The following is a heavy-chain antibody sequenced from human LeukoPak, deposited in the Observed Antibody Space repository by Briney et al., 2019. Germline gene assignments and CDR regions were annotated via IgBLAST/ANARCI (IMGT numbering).Heavy chain of an antibody. J-gene: IGHJ4*02. CDR3: AGIAVAGHPPPTNY. Sequence: SETLSLTCTVSGGSISSSSYYWGWIRQPPGKGLEWIGSIYYSGSTYYNPSLKSRVTISVDTSKNQFSLKLSSVTAADTAVYYCAGIAVAGHPPPTNYWGQGTLVTVSS. V-gene: IGHV4-39*01. CDR2: IYYSGST. CDR1: GGSISSSSYY. D-gene: IGHD6-19*01.